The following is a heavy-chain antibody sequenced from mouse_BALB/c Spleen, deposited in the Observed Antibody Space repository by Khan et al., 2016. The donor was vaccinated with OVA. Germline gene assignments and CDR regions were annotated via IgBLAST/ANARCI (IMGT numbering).Heavy chain of an antibody. CDR2: ISTGGHYT. J-gene: IGHJ3*01. D-gene: IGHD1-1*01. V-gene: IGHV5-6*01. CDR1: GFTFSTYG. Sequence: EVELVESGGDLVEPGGSLKLSCAASGFTFSTYGMSWVRQTPDKRLEWVATISTGGHYTYYPDSVRGRFTISRDNAKNTLYLPMTSLKSEDTAMFYCARLAYYYDSEGFAYWGQGTLVTVSA. CDR3: ARLAYYYDSEGFAY.